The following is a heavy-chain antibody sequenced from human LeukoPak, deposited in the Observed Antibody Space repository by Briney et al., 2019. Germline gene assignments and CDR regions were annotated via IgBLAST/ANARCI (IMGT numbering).Heavy chain of an antibody. D-gene: IGHD4-23*01. CDR3: ARDPSVVTPEDAFDI. J-gene: IGHJ3*02. Sequence: PGGSLRLSCAASGFTFSRYSMNWVRQAPGKGLEWASYISSSSSTIYYADSVKGRFTISRDNAKNSLYLQMNSLRAEDTAVYYCARDPSVVTPEDAFDIWGQGTMVTVSS. CDR1: GFTFSRYS. V-gene: IGHV3-48*04. CDR2: ISSSSSTI.